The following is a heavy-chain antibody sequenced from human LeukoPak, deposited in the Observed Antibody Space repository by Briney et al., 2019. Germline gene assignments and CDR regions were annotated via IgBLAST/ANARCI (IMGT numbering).Heavy chain of an antibody. V-gene: IGHV3-23*01. CDR2: IGGSGTRT. D-gene: IGHD3-10*01. Sequence: GGSLRLSCAASGFAFSRNDMSWVRQAPGKGLEWVSSIGGSGTRTYYADSVKGRFTISRDTSKNTLYLQMNSLRAGDAAVYYCAKYRGFGDSYDSWGQGTLVTVSS. J-gene: IGHJ4*02. CDR3: AKYRGFGDSYDS. CDR1: GFAFSRND.